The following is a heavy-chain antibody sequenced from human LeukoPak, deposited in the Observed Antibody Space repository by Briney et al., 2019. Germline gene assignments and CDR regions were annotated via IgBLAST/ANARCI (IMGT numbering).Heavy chain of an antibody. CDR3: ARLRQWLVSRNAFDI. CDR1: GFTFSSYA. V-gene: IGHV3-23*01. D-gene: IGHD6-19*01. CDR2: ISGSGGST. Sequence: GGSLRLSCAASGFTFSSYAMSWVRQAPGKGLEWVSAISGSGGSTYYADSVKGRFTISRDSSKNTLYLQMNSLRAEDTAVYYCARLRQWLVSRNAFDIWGQGTMVTVSS. J-gene: IGHJ3*02.